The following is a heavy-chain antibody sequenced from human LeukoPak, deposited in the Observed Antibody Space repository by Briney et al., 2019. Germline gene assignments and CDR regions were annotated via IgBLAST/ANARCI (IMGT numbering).Heavy chain of an antibody. CDR1: AFTFSNYA. Sequence: GGSLRLSCAASAFTFSNYAMGWVRQAPGKGLEWVSAISGSGSNTYYADSVKGRFTISRDNSKNTLYLQMNSLRAEDTAIYYCVKEDQYCGSTGCYTVGFDYWGQGTLVTVSS. V-gene: IGHV3-23*01. CDR3: VKEDQYCGSTGCYTVGFDY. J-gene: IGHJ4*02. CDR2: ISGSGSNT. D-gene: IGHD2-2*02.